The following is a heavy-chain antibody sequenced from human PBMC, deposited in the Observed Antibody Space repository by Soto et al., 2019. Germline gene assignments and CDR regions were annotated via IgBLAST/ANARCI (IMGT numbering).Heavy chain of an antibody. J-gene: IGHJ4*02. Sequence: SETLSLTCTVSGASLNNYYWSWARQPAGKGLEWVGRIYTSGSTNYNPSLESRVTMSVDTSKNQFSLKLSSVTAADTAAYYCARGSLAPDYWGQGTLVTVSS. CDR2: IYTSGST. CDR3: ARGSLAPDY. CDR1: GASLNNYY. D-gene: IGHD1-26*01. V-gene: IGHV4-4*07.